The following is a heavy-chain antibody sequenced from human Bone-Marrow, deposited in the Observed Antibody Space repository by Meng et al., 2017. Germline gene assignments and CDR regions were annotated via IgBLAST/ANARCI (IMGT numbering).Heavy chain of an antibody. Sequence: GESLKISCEVSGFTFSNAWMNWVRQAPGKGLEWVGRIRSKADGGTTEYAAPVKDRFTVSRDDSKSTLYLQMNSLKTEDTGVYYCTTDAQWEIWGQGTMVTVSS. CDR1: GFTFSNAW. CDR2: IRSKADGGTT. J-gene: IGHJ3*02. CDR3: TTDAQWEI. V-gene: IGHV3-15*01. D-gene: IGHD1-26*01.